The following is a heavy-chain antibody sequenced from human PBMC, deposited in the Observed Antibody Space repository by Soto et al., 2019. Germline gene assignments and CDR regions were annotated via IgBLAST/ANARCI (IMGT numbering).Heavy chain of an antibody. CDR2: IRSKAYGGTT. D-gene: IGHD3-10*01. Sequence: GGSLRLSCTASGFTFGDYAMSWFRQAPGKGLEWVGFIRSKAYGGTTEYAASVKGRFTISRDDSKSIAYLQMNSLKTEDTAVYYCTSDPQYYGSGSPGGMDVWGQGTKVTVYS. J-gene: IGHJ6*02. CDR1: GFTFGDYA. V-gene: IGHV3-49*03. CDR3: TSDPQYYGSGSPGGMDV.